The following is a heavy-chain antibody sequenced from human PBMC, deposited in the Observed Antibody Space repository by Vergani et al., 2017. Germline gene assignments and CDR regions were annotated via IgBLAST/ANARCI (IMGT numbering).Heavy chain of an antibody. D-gene: IGHD3-10*01. CDR1: GFTFSSYA. Sequence: EVQLLESGGGLVQPGGSLRLSCAASGFTFSSYAMSWVRQAPGKGLEWVSAISGSGGSTYYADSVKGRFTISRDNSKNSLYLQMNSLRAEDTAVYYCAKYGTMVRGVIGCFDYWGQGTLVTVSS. CDR2: ISGSGGST. V-gene: IGHV3-23*01. CDR3: AKYGTMVRGVIGCFDY. J-gene: IGHJ4*02.